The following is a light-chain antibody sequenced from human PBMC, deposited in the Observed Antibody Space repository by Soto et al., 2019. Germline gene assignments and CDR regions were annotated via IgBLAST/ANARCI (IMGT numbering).Light chain of an antibody. Sequence: EIVLTQSPGSLCLSPGERATLSCRASQSLSSSYLAWYQQKFGQAPRLLVYGASTRATGIPDRFSGSGSGTHFTLTISRLESEDFAVYYCQQCDSSPYTFGQGTKLEIK. V-gene: IGKV3-20*01. CDR2: GAS. J-gene: IGKJ2*01. CDR1: QSLSSSY. CDR3: QQCDSSPYT.